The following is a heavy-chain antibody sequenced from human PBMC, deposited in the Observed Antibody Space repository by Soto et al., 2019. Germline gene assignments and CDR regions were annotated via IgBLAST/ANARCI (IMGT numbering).Heavy chain of an antibody. V-gene: IGHV1-69*08. J-gene: IGHJ4*02. Sequence: QVHLVQSGAEVKKPGSSVKVSCKASGGTFSPYTINWVRQAPGQGLEWMGRIIPFLGVTNHAQKFQDRVTITADKSTSTAYLEFRRLRSDDPAVYYCTRDWERIVSTWELGGHWGQGTLVTVSS. CDR3: TRDWERIVSTWELGGH. D-gene: IGHD3-16*02. CDR2: IIPFLGVT. CDR1: GGTFSPYT.